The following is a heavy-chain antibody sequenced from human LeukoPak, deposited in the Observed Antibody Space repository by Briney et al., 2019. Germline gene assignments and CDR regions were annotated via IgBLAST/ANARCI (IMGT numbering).Heavy chain of an antibody. D-gene: IGHD1-26*01. Sequence: PGGSLRLSCAASGFTFSSYWMSWARQAPGKGLEWVAIMKEDRNVKYYVDSVKGRFTISRDNAENSLYLQMNSLRAEDTAVYYCAAGRGDYWGQGTLVTVSS. CDR3: AAGRGDY. CDR1: GFTFSSYW. CDR2: MKEDRNVK. J-gene: IGHJ4*02. V-gene: IGHV3-7*01.